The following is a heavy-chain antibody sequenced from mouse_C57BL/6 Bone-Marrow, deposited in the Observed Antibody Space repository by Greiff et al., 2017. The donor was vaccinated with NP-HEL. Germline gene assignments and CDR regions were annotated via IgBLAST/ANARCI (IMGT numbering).Heavy chain of an antibody. CDR2: IDPENGDT. V-gene: IGHV14-4*01. Sequence: VHVKQSGAELVRPGASVKLSCTASGFNIKDDYMHWVKQRPEQGLEWIGWIDPENGDTAYASKFQGKATITADTSSNTAYLQLSSLTSEDTAVYYCTTYYYAMDYWGQGTSVTVSS. CDR3: TTYYYAMDY. J-gene: IGHJ4*01. CDR1: GFNIKDDY.